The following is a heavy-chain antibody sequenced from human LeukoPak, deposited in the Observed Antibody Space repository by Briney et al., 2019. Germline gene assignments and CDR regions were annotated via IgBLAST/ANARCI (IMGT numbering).Heavy chain of an antibody. V-gene: IGHV3-7*01. CDR3: ARRRLKGKYGDDNYWYFDL. CDR2: IKQDGSAK. D-gene: IGHD4-17*01. CDR1: GFSFSSYW. J-gene: IGHJ2*01. Sequence: TGGCLRLSCAASGFSFSSYWMSWVRQAPVKGLEWVSNIKQDGSAKYYVDSVKGRFTISRDNAKNSVHLQMNSLRAEDTAVYYCARRRLKGKYGDDNYWYFDLWGRGTLVTVSS.